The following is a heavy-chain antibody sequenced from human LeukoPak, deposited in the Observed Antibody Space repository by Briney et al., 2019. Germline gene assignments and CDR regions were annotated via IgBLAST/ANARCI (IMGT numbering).Heavy chain of an antibody. J-gene: IGHJ4*02. CDR1: GGTFSSYA. V-gene: IGHV1-69*06. Sequence: ASVKVSCKASGGTFSSYAISWVRQAPGQGLEWMGGIIPIFGTANYAQKFQGRVTITADKSTSTAYMELSSLRSEDTAVYYCAREGIAVAGTLPDYWGQGTLVTVSS. D-gene: IGHD6-19*01. CDR2: IIPIFGTA. CDR3: AREGIAVAGTLPDY.